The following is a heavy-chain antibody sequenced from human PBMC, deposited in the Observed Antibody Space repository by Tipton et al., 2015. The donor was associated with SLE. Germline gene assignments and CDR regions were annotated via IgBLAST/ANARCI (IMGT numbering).Heavy chain of an antibody. CDR1: DGSISSSSYY. Sequence: TLSLTCTVSDGSISSSSYYLGWVRQPPGKELEWIGIIYDGVSTYYNPSLKSRVTISADTSKNQFSLKLNSVTAADTAVYYCARGDNSGWYFFDYWGQGSLVTVSS. CDR2: IYDGVST. J-gene: IGHJ4*02. CDR3: ARGDNSGWYFFDY. V-gene: IGHV4-39*07. D-gene: IGHD6-19*01.